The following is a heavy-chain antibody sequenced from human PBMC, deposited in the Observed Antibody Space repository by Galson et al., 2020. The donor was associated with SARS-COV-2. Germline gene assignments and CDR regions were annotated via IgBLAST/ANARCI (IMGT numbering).Heavy chain of an antibody. CDR3: ARNNYYGAGSCSNWFDP. Sequence: SGPTLVKPTQTLTLTCTFSGFSLSSSRMCVTWIPQPPGQALECLARIAWADDNYYSTSLKTRLTISKGTSTNQVVLTMTNMDPLDTATYYCARNNYYGAGSCSNWFDPWGQGTLVTVSS. V-gene: IGHV2-70*11. J-gene: IGHJ5*02. D-gene: IGHD3-10*01. CDR2: IAWADDN. CDR1: GFSLSSSRMC.